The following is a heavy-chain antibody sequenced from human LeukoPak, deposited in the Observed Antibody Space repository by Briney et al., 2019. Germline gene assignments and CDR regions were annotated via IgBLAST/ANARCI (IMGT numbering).Heavy chain of an antibody. J-gene: IGHJ6*02. Sequence: ASVKVSCKASGGTFSSYAISWVRQAPGQGLEWMGGIIPIFGTANYAQKFQGRVTITADESTSTAYMELSSLRSEDTAVYYCASHSGSYSGMRYYYYGMDVWGQGTTVTVSS. CDR1: GGTFSSYA. CDR3: ASHSGSYSGMRYYYYGMDV. CDR2: IIPIFGTA. V-gene: IGHV1-69*13. D-gene: IGHD1-26*01.